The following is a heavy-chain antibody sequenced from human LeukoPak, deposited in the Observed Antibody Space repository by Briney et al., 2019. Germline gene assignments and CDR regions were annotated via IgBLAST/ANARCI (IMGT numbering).Heavy chain of an antibody. CDR2: IIPILGIA. J-gene: IGHJ4*02. CDR1: GYTFTSYY. CDR3: ASRYGSGSYVFDY. V-gene: IGHV1-69*02. D-gene: IGHD3-10*01. Sequence: ASVKVSCKASGYTFTSYYMHWVRQAPGQGLEWMGRIIPILGIANYAQKFQGRVTITADKSTSTAYMELSSLRSEDTAVYYCASRYGSGSYVFDYWGQGTLVTVSS.